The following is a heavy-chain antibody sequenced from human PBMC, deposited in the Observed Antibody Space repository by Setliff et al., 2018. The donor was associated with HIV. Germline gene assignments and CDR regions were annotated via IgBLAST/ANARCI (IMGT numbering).Heavy chain of an antibody. CDR1: GFTFSSYE. D-gene: IGHD3-22*01. CDR3: AKELAASGLGYFDS. J-gene: IGHJ4*02. V-gene: IGHV3-48*03. CDR2: VSSSAKTI. Sequence: GGSLRLSCTASGFTFSSYEMNWVRQAPGKGLEWASYVSSSAKTIYYVDSVKGRFTISRDNAQNSLYLQMNSLRAEDTAGYYCAKELAASGLGYFDSWGRGILVTVSS.